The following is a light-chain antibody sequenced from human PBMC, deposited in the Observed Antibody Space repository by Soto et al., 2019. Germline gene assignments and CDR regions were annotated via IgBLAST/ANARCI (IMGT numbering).Light chain of an antibody. Sequence: QSVLTQPPSVSGALGQRVTISCTGITSNIGAGYDVHWYQLLPGRAPKLLIYGNTNRPSGVSDRFSGSKSATSASLAITGLQAEDEAIDYCQSYDNTLSGPIYVFGTGTKLTVL. CDR1: TSNIGAGYD. CDR2: GNT. J-gene: IGLJ1*01. CDR3: QSYDNTLSGPIYV. V-gene: IGLV1-40*01.